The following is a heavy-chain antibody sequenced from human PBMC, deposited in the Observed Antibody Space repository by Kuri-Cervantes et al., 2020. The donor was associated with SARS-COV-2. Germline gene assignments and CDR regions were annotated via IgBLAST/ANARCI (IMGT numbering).Heavy chain of an antibody. V-gene: IGHV1-69*05. CDR1: GGTFNNYA. D-gene: IGHD5-24*01. Sequence: SVKVSCKASGGTFNNYAISWVRQAPGQGLEWMGGIIPVFTTPTYAQKFQGRVTMTRDTSTSTVYMELSSLRSEDTAVYFCARDGRDGYNREFLTDWGQGTLVTSPQ. CDR2: IIPVFTTP. J-gene: IGHJ4*02. CDR3: ARDGRDGYNREFLTD.